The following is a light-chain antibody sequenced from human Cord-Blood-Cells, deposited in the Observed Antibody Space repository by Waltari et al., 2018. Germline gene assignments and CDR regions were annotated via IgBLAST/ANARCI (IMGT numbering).Light chain of an antibody. J-gene: IGLJ2*01. CDR3: QSADSSGTYVV. CDR2: KDS. Sequence: VSPGQTARITCSGDALPKQYAYWYQQKPGQAPVLVIYKDSERPSGIPERFSGSSSGTTVTLTISGVQAEDEADYYCQSADSSGTYVVFGGGTKLTVL. V-gene: IGLV3-25*03. CDR1: ALPKQY.